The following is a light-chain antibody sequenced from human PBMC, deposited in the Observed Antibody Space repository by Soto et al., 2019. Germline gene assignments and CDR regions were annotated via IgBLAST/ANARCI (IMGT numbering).Light chain of an antibody. CDR3: CSYAGSSYV. CDR1: SSDVGGYNY. J-gene: IGLJ1*01. CDR2: DVN. V-gene: IGLV2-11*01. Sequence: QSVLTQPRSGSGSPGQSVTISCTGTSSDVGGYNYVSWYQQHPGKAPKLMIYDVNKRPSGVPDRFYGSKSDNTASLTISGLQAEDEADYYCCSYAGSSYVFGAGTKVTVL.